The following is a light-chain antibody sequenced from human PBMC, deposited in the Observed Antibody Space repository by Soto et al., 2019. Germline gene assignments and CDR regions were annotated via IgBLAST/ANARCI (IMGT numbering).Light chain of an antibody. CDR1: SSNIGSNT. J-gene: IGLJ3*02. CDR2: NNN. V-gene: IGLV1-44*01. Sequence: QSVLTQPPSASGTPGQRVTISCSGASSNIGSNTVNWYQQLPGAAPKLLIYNNNQRPSGVPDRLSGSKSGTSASLAISGLQSEDEGLYYCAAWDASLMGLVFGGGTKLTVL. CDR3: AAWDASLMGLV.